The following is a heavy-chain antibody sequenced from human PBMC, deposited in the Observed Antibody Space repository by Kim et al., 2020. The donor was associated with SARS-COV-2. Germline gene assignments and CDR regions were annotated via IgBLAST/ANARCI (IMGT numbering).Heavy chain of an antibody. CDR1: GFNFRTYA. V-gene: IGHV3-23*05. Sequence: GGSLRLSCVASGFNFRTYAMSWVRQAPGGGLECVSTSSNCGEITYADSVKGRFTISRDDSTYTLYLQMSSLRVDDTAIYYCAREPFGSGNDYWGQGTPVTVSP. CDR2: SSNCGEIT. CDR3: AREPFGSGNDY. D-gene: IGHD3-10*01. J-gene: IGHJ4*02.